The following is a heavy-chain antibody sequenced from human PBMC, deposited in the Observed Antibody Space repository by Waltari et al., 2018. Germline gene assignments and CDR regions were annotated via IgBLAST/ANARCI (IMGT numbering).Heavy chain of an antibody. J-gene: IGHJ5*02. V-gene: IGHV3-7*01. CDR3: ARELRTYIKAWFDP. CDR2: IKQDGSEK. Sequence: EVQLVESGGGLVQPGGSLRLSCAASGFTFSSYWMSWVRQAPGKGLEWVANIKQDGSEKYYVDSVKGRFTISRDNAKNSLYLQMNSLRAEDTAVYYCARELRTYIKAWFDPWGQGTLVTVSS. CDR1: GFTFSSYW. D-gene: IGHD1-1*01.